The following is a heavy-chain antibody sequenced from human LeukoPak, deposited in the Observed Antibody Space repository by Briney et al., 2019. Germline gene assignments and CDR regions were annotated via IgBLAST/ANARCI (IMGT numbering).Heavy chain of an antibody. J-gene: IGHJ4*02. CDR3: ASEDFWSGYYTFDY. CDR1: GFTFSSYA. V-gene: IGHV3-30-3*01. CDR2: ISYDGSNK. Sequence: SGRSLRLSCAASGFTFSSYAMHWVRQAPGKGLEWVAVISYDGSNKYYADSVKGRFTISRDNSKNTLYLQMNSLRAEDTAVYYCASEDFWSGYYTFDYWGQGTLVTVSS. D-gene: IGHD3-3*01.